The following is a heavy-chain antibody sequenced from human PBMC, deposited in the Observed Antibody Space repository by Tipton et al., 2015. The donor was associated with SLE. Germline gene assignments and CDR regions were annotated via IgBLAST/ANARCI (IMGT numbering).Heavy chain of an antibody. D-gene: IGHD2-15*01. CDR1: GGSISSSSYY. V-gene: IGHV4-39*07. Sequence: TLSLTCTVSGGSISSSSYYWGWIRQPPGKGLEWIGEINHSGSTNYNPSLKSRVTISVDTSKNQFSLKLSSVTAADTAVYYCASHVDGWSQRIDAFDIWGQGTMVTVSS. J-gene: IGHJ3*02. CDR2: INHSGST. CDR3: ASHVDGWSQRIDAFDI.